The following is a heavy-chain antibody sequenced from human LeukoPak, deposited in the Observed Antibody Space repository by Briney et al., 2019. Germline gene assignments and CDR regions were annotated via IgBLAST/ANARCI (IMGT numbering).Heavy chain of an antibody. CDR2: IIPIFGAT. V-gene: IGHV1-69*13. D-gene: IGHD6-6*01. CDR3: ASSQSSIAARRDYYYYMDV. Sequence: SVKVSCKASGGTFSRYAITWVRQAPGQGLEWMGGIIPIFGATNYAQKFQGRVTITADEYTSTVYMELSSLRSEDTAVYYCASSQSSIAARRDYYYYMDVWGKGTTVTVSS. J-gene: IGHJ6*03. CDR1: GGTFSRYA.